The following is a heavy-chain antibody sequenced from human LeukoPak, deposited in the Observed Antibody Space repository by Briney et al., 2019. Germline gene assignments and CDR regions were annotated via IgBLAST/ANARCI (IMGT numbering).Heavy chain of an antibody. D-gene: IGHD3-10*01. V-gene: IGHV4-30-2*01. CDR2: IYHSGST. CDR1: GGSISSGGYS. CDR3: ARVYSMVFGP. Sequence: PSQTLSPTCAVSGGSISSGGYSWSWIRQPPGKGLEWIGYIYHSGSTYYNPSLKSRVTISVDRSKNQFSLKLSSVTAADTAVYYCARVYSMVFGPWGQGTLVTVSS. J-gene: IGHJ5*02.